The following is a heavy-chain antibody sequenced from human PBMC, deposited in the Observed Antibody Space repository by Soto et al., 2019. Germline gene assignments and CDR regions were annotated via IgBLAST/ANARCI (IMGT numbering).Heavy chain of an antibody. CDR3: AREGRVSGARILYPNRPTDY. CDR1: GYTFTSYG. Sequence: QVQLVQSGAEVKKPGASVKVSCKASGYTFTSYGISWVRQAPGQGLEWMGWISAYNGNTNYAQKLQGRVTMTTDTAASTAYMELRGRRSDDTAVYSCAREGRVSGARILYPNRPTDYWGEGTLVTVSS. V-gene: IGHV1-18*01. J-gene: IGHJ4*02. D-gene: IGHD2-8*01. CDR2: ISAYNGNT.